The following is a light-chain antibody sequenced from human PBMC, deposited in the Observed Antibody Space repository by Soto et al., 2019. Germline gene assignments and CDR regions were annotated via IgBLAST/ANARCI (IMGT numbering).Light chain of an antibody. CDR1: QSVSSY. Sequence: EVVLTQSPVTLSLSPGERATLSCRASQSVSSYLAWYQQKPGQAPRLLIYDASNRATGVPARFSGSGSGTDFTLTISSREPEDFAVYYCQQRSNWPPITFGQGTRLEIK. V-gene: IGKV3-11*01. CDR2: DAS. J-gene: IGKJ5*01. CDR3: QQRSNWPPIT.